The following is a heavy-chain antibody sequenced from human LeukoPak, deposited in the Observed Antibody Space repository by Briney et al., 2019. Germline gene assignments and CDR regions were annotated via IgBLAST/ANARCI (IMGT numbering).Heavy chain of an antibody. V-gene: IGHV4-39*01. CDR1: GGSISSSSYY. CDR3: ARPLRGEGYCSSTSCYDNWFDP. CDR2: IYYSGST. D-gene: IGHD2-2*01. J-gene: IGHJ5*02. Sequence: PSETLSLTCTVSGGSISSSSYYWGWIRQPPGKGLEWIGSIYYSGSTYYNPSLKSRVTISVDTSKNQFSLKLSSVTAADTAVYYCARPLRGEGYCSSTSCYDNWFDPWGQGTLVTVSS.